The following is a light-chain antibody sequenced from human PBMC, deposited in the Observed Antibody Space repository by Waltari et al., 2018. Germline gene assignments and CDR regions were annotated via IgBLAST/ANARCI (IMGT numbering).Light chain of an antibody. V-gene: IGLV1-44*01. CDR2: CNK. CDR3: AAWDDSLNGVV. Sequence: QSVPTQPPSASGTPGQRVTISCSGSSSNIGSHTVNWYQQLPGTAPKLLIDCNKQRPSGVPDRFSGSKSGTSASLVISGLQSEDEADYYCAAWDDSLNGVVFGGGTKLTVL. J-gene: IGLJ2*01. CDR1: SSNIGSHT.